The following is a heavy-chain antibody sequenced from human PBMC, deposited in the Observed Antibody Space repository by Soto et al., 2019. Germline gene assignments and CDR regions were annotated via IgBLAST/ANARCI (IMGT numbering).Heavy chain of an antibody. D-gene: IGHD4-4*01. Sequence: GGSLRLSCAASGFTFSSYSMNWVRQAPGKGLEWVSYISSSSTIYYADSVKGRFTISRDNAKNSLYLQMNSLRAEDTAVYYCARGGGYSNYFDYWGQGTLVTVSS. CDR1: GFTFSSYS. V-gene: IGHV3-48*04. J-gene: IGHJ4*02. CDR2: ISSSSTI. CDR3: ARGGGYSNYFDY.